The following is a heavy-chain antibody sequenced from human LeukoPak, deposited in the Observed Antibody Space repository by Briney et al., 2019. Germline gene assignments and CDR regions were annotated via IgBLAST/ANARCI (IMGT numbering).Heavy chain of an antibody. CDR3: ARGAVAFYYFDY. D-gene: IGHD6-19*01. CDR1: GGSFSGYY. J-gene: IGHJ4*02. CDR2: INHSGST. V-gene: IGHV4-34*01. Sequence: PSETLSLTCAVYGGSFSGYYWSWIRQPPGKGLEWIGEINHSGSTNYNPSLKSRVTISVDTSKNQFSLKLSSVTAADTAVYYCARGAVAFYYFDYWGQGTLVTVSS.